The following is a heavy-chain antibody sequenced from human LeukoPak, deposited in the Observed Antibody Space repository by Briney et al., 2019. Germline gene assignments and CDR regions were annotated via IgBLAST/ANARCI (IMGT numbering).Heavy chain of an antibody. J-gene: IGHJ4*02. CDR2: IYYSGST. D-gene: IGHD1-26*01. Sequence: SETLSLTCTVSGGSISSCYWSWIRQPPGKGLEWIGYIYYSGSTNYNPSLKSRVTISVDTSKNQFSLKLSSVTAADTAVYYCARVGGGSYYRALDYWGQGTLVTVSS. V-gene: IGHV4-59*01. CDR1: GGSISSCY. CDR3: ARVGGGSYYRALDY.